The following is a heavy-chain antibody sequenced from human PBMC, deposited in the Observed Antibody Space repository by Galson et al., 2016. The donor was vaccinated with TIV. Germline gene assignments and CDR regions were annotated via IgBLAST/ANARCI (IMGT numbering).Heavy chain of an antibody. J-gene: IGHJ5*02. Sequence: SLRLSCATSGFTFSRYGMHWVRQAPGKGLEWVAVIWYEGNNRDYADSVKGRFTISRDNSKNTLYLHMNSLRVEDTVVYYCARMFGLDSGYDAWGQGTLVTVSS. D-gene: IGHD5-12*01. CDR1: GFTFSRYG. CDR2: IWYEGNNR. V-gene: IGHV3-33*01. CDR3: ARMFGLDSGYDA.